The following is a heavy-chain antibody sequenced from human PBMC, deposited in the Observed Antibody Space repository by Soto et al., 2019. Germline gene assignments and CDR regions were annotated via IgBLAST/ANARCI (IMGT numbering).Heavy chain of an antibody. CDR3: ARVGVVPAAPLDV. J-gene: IGHJ6*02. D-gene: IGHD2-2*01. V-gene: IGHV4-59*01. CDR2: IYYTGST. CDR1: GGSISSCY. Sequence: KPSETLSLTCTVSGGSISSCYWSWIRQPPGKGLESIGYIYYTGSTNYNPSLKSRVTISVDTSKSQLSLKLSSVTAADTAVYYCARVGVVPAAPLDVWGQGTTVTVSS.